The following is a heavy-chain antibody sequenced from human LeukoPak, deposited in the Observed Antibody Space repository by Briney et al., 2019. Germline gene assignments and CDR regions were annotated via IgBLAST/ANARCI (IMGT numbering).Heavy chain of an antibody. D-gene: IGHD3-22*01. CDR3: ARDGWGYYDSSGYYDD. Sequence: GGSLRLSCAASGFTFSSYSMNWVRQAPGKGLEWVSSISSSSYIYYADSVKGRFTISRDNAKNSLYLQMNSLRAEDTAVYYCARDGWGYYDSSGYYDDWGQGTLVTVSS. CDR1: GFTFSSYS. V-gene: IGHV3-21*01. J-gene: IGHJ4*02. CDR2: ISSSSYI.